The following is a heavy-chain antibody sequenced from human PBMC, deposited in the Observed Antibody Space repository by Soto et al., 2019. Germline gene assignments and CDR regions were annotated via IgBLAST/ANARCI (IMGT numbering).Heavy chain of an antibody. CDR3: ARGGPVSVSPAWQLLGYFDY. CDR2: ISYTGAT. V-gene: IGHV4-31*03. CDR1: GGSISRGAYF. Sequence: QVHLQESGPGQVRPSQTLSLSCSVSGGSISRGAYFWTWIRQFPGKGLEWIAYISYTGATYYNPSLKSRVTILADTSTNQLSLRLNSVTSADTAVYYCARGGPVSVSPAWQLLGYFDYWGQGTLVTVSS. D-gene: IGHD2-15*01. J-gene: IGHJ4*02.